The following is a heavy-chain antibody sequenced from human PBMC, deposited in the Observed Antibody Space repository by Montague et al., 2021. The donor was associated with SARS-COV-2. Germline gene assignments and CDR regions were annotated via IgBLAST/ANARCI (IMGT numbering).Heavy chain of an antibody. V-gene: IGHV3-30-3*01. J-gene: IGHJ4*02. CDR1: GFTFSSYG. CDR3: AGDSYLSCFDY. D-gene: IGHD2/OR15-2a*01. CDR2: MSYDGSNK. Sequence: SLRLSCAASGFTFSSYGMHWVRPAPGKGLEWVAVMSYDGSNKYYADSVKGRFTISRDDSKNTLYLQMNSLRVEDTAVDYCAGDSYLSCFDYWGQGTLVTVSS.